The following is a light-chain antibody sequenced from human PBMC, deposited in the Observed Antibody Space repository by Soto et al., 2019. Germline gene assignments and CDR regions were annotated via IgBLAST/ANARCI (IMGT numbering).Light chain of an antibody. J-gene: IGKJ2*03. CDR1: QSVSSY. Sequence: EIVLTQSPATLSLSPGERATLSCRASQSVSSYLAWYQHKPGQAPRLLIYDASTRATGTPPRFSGRGSGTAVTLAISRLEPEAFALYYCQQGSNWPPYSAGQRTKLKIK. V-gene: IGKV3-11*01. CDR2: DAS. CDR3: QQGSNWPPYS.